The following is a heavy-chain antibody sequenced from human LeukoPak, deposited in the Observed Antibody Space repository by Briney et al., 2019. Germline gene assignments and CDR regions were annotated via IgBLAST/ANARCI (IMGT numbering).Heavy chain of an antibody. V-gene: IGHV4-59*08. D-gene: IGHD5-18*01. CDR1: GRSISSYY. CDR3: ASGERGYSYGPLDY. CDR2: IFYAGST. J-gene: IGHJ4*02. Sequence: SETLSLTCTVSGRSISSYYWSWIRQPPGKGLEWIGYIFYAGSTTYNPSLKSRVTISIDTSKNQFSLKLNSVTAADTAVYYCASGERGYSYGPLDYWGQGILVTVSS.